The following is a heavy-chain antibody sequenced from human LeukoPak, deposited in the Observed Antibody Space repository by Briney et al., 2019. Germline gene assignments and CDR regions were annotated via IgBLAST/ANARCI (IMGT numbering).Heavy chain of an antibody. D-gene: IGHD6-25*01. Sequence: GGSLRLSCAASGFTFSSYAMSWVRQAPGKGLEWVSSISGSGGTTHYADSVKGRFTISRDNSKNTLYLQMNSLRAEDTAVYYCAKAGDSSVYDHFDYWGQGTLVTVSS. CDR1: GFTFSSYA. J-gene: IGHJ4*02. V-gene: IGHV3-23*01. CDR3: AKAGDSSVYDHFDY. CDR2: ISGSGGTT.